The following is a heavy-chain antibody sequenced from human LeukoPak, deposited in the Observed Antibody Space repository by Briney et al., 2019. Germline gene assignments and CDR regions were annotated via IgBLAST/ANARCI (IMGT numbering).Heavy chain of an antibody. CDR1: GYSFTSYW. D-gene: IGHD3-22*01. CDR3: ARRHYYYDRSGFYYYFDT. V-gene: IGHV5-51*01. Sequence: GESLRISCKGSGYSFTSYWIGWVRQMPGKGLEWMGIIYPGDSDTRYSPSFQGQVTISADKSISTAYLQWSSLKASDTAMYYCARRHYYYDRSGFYYYFDTWGQGTQVTVTS. CDR2: IYPGDSDT. J-gene: IGHJ4*02.